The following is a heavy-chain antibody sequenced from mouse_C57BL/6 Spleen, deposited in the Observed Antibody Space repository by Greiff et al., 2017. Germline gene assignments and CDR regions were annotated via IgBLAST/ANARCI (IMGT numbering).Heavy chain of an antibody. CDR1: GFTFSDYG. CDR3: ARDIYYDYFYYFDY. CDR2: ISSGSSTI. J-gene: IGHJ2*01. Sequence: DVKLVESGGGLVKPGGSLKLSCAASGFTFSDYGMHWVRQAPEKGLEWVAYISSGSSTIYYADTVKGRFTISRDNAKNTLFLQMTSLRSEETAMYYCARDIYYDYFYYFDYWGQGTTLTVSS. V-gene: IGHV5-17*01. D-gene: IGHD2-4*01.